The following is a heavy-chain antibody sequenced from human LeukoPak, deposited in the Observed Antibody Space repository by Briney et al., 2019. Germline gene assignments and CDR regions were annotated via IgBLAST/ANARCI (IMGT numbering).Heavy chain of an antibody. CDR2: INSNSGGT. Sequence: VASVKLSCKASGYTFTGYYIHWVRQAPGQGLEWMAWINSNSGGTNSAQKFQGRVTMTRDKSISTAYMEMSRLTSDDTAVYYCARDTGGWPFDYWGQGTLVTVSS. J-gene: IGHJ4*02. CDR3: ARDTGGWPFDY. V-gene: IGHV1-2*02. CDR1: GYTFTGYY. D-gene: IGHD6-19*01.